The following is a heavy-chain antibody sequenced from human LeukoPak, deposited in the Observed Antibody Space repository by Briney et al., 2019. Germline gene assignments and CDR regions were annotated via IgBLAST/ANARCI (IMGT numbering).Heavy chain of an antibody. CDR2: LHSGGGA. Sequence: GGSLRLSCAASGSTVSYNYMSWVRQAPGKGLEWVSVLHSGGGAYYADSVKGRFTISRDNSKNTLYLQMNSLRAEDTAVYYCARDGDTAMSLASGGMDVWGQGTTVTVSS. J-gene: IGHJ6*02. CDR3: ARDGDTAMSLASGGMDV. D-gene: IGHD5-18*01. CDR1: GSTVSYNY. V-gene: IGHV3-66*01.